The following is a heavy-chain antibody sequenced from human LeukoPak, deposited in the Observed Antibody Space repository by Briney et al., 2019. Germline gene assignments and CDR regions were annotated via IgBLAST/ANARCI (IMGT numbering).Heavy chain of an antibody. CDR3: ARGRIVGATKGKGAFDI. V-gene: IGHV4-30-4*08. Sequence: SSETLSLTCTVSGGSISSGDFYWSWIRQPPGKGLEWIGYIYYSGSTYYNPSLKSRVTISVDTSKNQFSLKLSSVTAADTAVYYCARGRIVGATKGKGAFDIWGQGTMVTVSS. CDR2: IYYSGST. J-gene: IGHJ3*02. D-gene: IGHD1-26*01. CDR1: GGSISSGDFY.